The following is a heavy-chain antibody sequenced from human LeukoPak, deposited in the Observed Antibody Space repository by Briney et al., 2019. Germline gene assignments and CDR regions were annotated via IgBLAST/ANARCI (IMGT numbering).Heavy chain of an antibody. J-gene: IGHJ5*02. Sequence: ASVKVSCKASGYTFTSYYMHWVRQAPGQGLEWMGWINTNTGNPTYAQGFTGRFVFSLDTSVSTAYLQISSLKAEDTAVYYCARAGTTIFGVVIRGNWFDPWGQGTLVTVSS. CDR3: ARAGTTIFGVVIRGNWFDP. V-gene: IGHV7-4-1*02. CDR2: INTNTGNP. CDR1: GYTFTSYY. D-gene: IGHD3-3*01.